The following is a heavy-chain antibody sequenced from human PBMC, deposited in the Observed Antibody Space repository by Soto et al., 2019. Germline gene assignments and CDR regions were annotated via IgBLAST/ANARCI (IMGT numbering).Heavy chain of an antibody. CDR3: ARESCSSTSCGWFDP. J-gene: IGHJ5*02. V-gene: IGHV1-18*04. CDR1: GYTFTSYG. CDR2: ISAYNGNT. Sequence: ASVKFSCKASGYTFTSYGISWVRQAPGQGLEWMGWISAYNGNTNYAQKLQGRVTMTTDTSTSTAYMELRSLRSDDTAVYYCARESCSSTSCGWFDPWGQGTLVTVSS. D-gene: IGHD2-2*01.